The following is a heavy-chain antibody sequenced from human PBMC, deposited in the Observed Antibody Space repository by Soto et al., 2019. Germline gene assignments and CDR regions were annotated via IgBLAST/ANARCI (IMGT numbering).Heavy chain of an antibody. CDR3: AREDPLGTYYLDY. J-gene: IGHJ4*02. Sequence: GGSLRLSCAASGFTFSSYSMNWVRQAPGKGLEWVSYISSSSSTIYYADSVKGRFTISRDNAKNSLYLQMNSLRAEDTDVYYCAREDPLGTYYLDYWGQGTLVTVSS. CDR2: ISSSSSTI. V-gene: IGHV3-48*04. CDR1: GFTFSSYS. D-gene: IGHD7-27*01.